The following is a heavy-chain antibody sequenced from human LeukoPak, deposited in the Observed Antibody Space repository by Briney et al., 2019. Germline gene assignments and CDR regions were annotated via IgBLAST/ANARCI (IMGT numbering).Heavy chain of an antibody. CDR2: IYSSGST. V-gene: IGHV4-4*09. CDR3: ARNRGEVVPSAIMRGYSYYYGMDV. J-gene: IGHJ6*04. CDR1: GGSISRHY. Sequence: SETLSLTCTVSGGSISRHYWSWIRQPPGKGLEWFGYIYSSGSTNYNPSLTSRVTISVDTSKNLLSLNLRSVTAADTAVYYCARNRGEVVPSAIMRGYSYYYGMDVWGTGTTVTVSS. D-gene: IGHD2-2*01.